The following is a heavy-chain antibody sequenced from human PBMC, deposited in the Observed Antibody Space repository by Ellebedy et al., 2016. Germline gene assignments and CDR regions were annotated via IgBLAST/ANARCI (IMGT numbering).Heavy chain of an antibody. Sequence: ASVKVSCKGSGYSFTSYWIGWVRQMPGKGLEWLGIIYPCDSDIIYSPSFQGQVTISADKSISTAFLQWVSLKAPDTAMYYCARAPRYISSSEVFDIWGQGTMVTVSS. CDR3: ARAPRYISSSEVFDI. CDR1: GYSFTSYW. V-gene: IGHV5-51*01. D-gene: IGHD6-13*01. CDR2: IYPCDSDI. J-gene: IGHJ3*02.